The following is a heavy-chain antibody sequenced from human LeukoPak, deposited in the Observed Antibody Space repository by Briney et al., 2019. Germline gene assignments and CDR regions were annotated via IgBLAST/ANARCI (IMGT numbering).Heavy chain of an antibody. Sequence: GESLKISCKGSGYSFTSYWIGWVRQMPGKGLEWMGIIYPGDSDTRYSPSFQGQVTISADKSISTAYLQWSSLKASDTAMYYCARLLTMVRGVIRLVGAQNAFDIWGQGTMVTVSS. D-gene: IGHD3-10*01. CDR2: IYPGDSDT. CDR3: ARLLTMVRGVIRLVGAQNAFDI. V-gene: IGHV5-51*01. CDR1: GYSFTSYW. J-gene: IGHJ3*02.